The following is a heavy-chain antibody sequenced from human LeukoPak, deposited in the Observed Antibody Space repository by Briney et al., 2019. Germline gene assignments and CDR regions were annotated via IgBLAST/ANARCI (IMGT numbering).Heavy chain of an antibody. CDR3: ARRPYSDTSGRLSDV. D-gene: IGHD3-22*01. CDR2: IGSSGSPT. Sequence: GGSLRLSCAASGFAFSSYNMNWVRQAPGKGLEWISYIGSSGSPTHYADSVRGRFTISRDDAKNSLYLQMNSLRDDDTALYYCARRPYSDTSGRLSDVWGQGTTVTVSS. J-gene: IGHJ6*02. V-gene: IGHV3-48*02. CDR1: GFAFSSYN.